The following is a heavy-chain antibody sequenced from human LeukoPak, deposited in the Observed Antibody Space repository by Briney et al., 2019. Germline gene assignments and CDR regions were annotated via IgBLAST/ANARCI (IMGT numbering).Heavy chain of an antibody. J-gene: IGHJ6*02. V-gene: IGHV3-23*01. CDR3: AKDLSPLYYYYGMDV. Sequence: GGSLRLSCAASGFTFSSHAMSWVRQAPGKGLEWVSAIGDDVVSTYYAESVKGRFTISRDNSKNTLYLQMNSLSAEDTAVYYCAKDLSPLYYYYGMDVWGQGTTVTVSS. CDR1: GFTFSSHA. CDR2: IGDDVVST.